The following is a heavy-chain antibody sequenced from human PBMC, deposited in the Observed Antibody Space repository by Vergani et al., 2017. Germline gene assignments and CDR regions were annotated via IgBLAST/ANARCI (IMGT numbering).Heavy chain of an antibody. Sequence: EVQLVESGGGLVQPEGSLRLSCAASGFTFSSYDMHWVRQATGKGLEWVSAIGTAGDPYYPGSVKGRFTISRENAKNSLYLQMNSLRAGDTAVYYCARGGGTVTTHPDHWYFDLWGRGTLVTVSS. D-gene: IGHD4-17*01. CDR3: ARGGGTVTTHPDHWYFDL. V-gene: IGHV3-13*05. CDR1: GFTFSSYD. CDR2: IGTAGDP. J-gene: IGHJ2*01.